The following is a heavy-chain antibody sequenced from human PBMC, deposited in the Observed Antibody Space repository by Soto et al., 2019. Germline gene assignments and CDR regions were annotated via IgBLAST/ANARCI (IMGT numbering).Heavy chain of an antibody. Sequence: ETLSLTCAVSGYSISSGYYWGWIRQPPGKGLEWIGSIYHSGSTYYNPSLKSRVTISVDTSKNQFSLKLSSVTAADTAVYYCARAAATGYCSSTSCYTVGFSYYYYYGMDVWGQGTTVTVSS. J-gene: IGHJ6*02. CDR1: GYSISSGYY. CDR3: ARAAATGYCSSTSCYTVGFSYYYYYGMDV. V-gene: IGHV4-38-2*01. D-gene: IGHD2-2*02. CDR2: IYHSGST.